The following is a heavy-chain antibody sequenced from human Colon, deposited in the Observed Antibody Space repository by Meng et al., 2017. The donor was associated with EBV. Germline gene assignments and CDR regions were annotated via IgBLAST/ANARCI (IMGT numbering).Heavy chain of an antibody. CDR2: TNEDGGIT. J-gene: IGHJ4*02. D-gene: IGHD6-25*01. CDR1: GFTFSNYW. Sequence: EVQRVEYGGASVQPGGFLRLSCAASGFTFSNYWMHWVRQVPGKGLEWVSRTNEDGGITTYADSVKGRFTISRDNTKNTLYLQMNSLRAEDTAMYFCSRDLVGSDDDWGQGTLVTVSS. V-gene: IGHV3-74*01. CDR3: SRDLVGSDDD.